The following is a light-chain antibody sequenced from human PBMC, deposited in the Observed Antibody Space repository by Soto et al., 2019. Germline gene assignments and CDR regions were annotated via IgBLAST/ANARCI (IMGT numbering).Light chain of an antibody. CDR1: SSDVGGYNY. CDR3: CSYAGSYTFV. CDR2: DVI. Sequence: QSALTLRRSVSGSPGQSVTLSCTGTSSDVGGYNYDSWYQQHPGKAPKLMIYDVITRPSGVPDRFSGSKSGNTASLTISGLQAEDDADYYCCSYAGSYTFVFGTGTKLTVL. V-gene: IGLV2-11*01. J-gene: IGLJ1*01.